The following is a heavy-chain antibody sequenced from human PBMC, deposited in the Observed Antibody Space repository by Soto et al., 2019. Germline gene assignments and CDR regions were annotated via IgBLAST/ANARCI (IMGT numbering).Heavy chain of an antibody. D-gene: IGHD3-3*01. Sequence: QPGGSLRLSCAASGFTFSSYAMSWVRQAPGKGLEWVSAISGSGGSTYYADSVKGRFTISRDNSKNTLYLQMNSLRAEDTAVYYCAKGVITIFGVVIINYFDYWGQGTLVTVSS. CDR1: GFTFSSYA. J-gene: IGHJ4*02. V-gene: IGHV3-23*01. CDR3: AKGVITIFGVVIINYFDY. CDR2: ISGSGGST.